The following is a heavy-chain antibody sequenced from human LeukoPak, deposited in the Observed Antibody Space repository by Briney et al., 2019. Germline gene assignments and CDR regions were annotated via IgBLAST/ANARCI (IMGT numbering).Heavy chain of an antibody. D-gene: IGHD3-3*01. Sequence: GASVKVSCKASGYTFTGYYMHWVRQAPGQGLEWMGWINPNSGGTNYAQKFQGRVTMTRDTSISTAYMELSRLRSDDTAVYYCARDDYDLWSGYTYNWFDPWGQGTLVTVSS. V-gene: IGHV1-2*02. J-gene: IGHJ5*02. CDR1: GYTFTGYY. CDR3: ARDDYDLWSGYTYNWFDP. CDR2: INPNSGGT.